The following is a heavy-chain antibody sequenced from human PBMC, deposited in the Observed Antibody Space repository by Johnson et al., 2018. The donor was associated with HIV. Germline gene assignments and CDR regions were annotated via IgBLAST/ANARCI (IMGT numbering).Heavy chain of an antibody. Sequence: EQLVESGGGVVRPGGSLRLSCAASGFTFDDYGMSWVRQAPGKGLEWVSGINWNGGSTGYADSVKGRFTISRDNAKNSLYLQMNSLRAEDTAVYYCARVGDGSGYYFDAFDIWGQGTMVTVSS. J-gene: IGHJ3*02. CDR3: ARVGDGSGYYFDAFDI. V-gene: IGHV3-20*04. D-gene: IGHD3-22*01. CDR2: INWNGGST. CDR1: GFTFDDYG.